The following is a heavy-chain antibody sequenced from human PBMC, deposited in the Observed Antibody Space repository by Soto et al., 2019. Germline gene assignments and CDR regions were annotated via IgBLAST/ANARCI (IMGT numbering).Heavy chain of an antibody. CDR2: ITTDKGKT. CDR1: GYTFTNYG. J-gene: IGHJ5*02. V-gene: IGHV1-18*01. Sequence: ASVKVSCKTSGYTFTNYGISWVRQAPGQGLEWMGWITTDKGKTTYAQKFQGRVTMTTDTSTSTAYMELRSLRSDDTAMYYCAPRSPPFDPWGQGTLVTVSS. CDR3: APRSPPFDP.